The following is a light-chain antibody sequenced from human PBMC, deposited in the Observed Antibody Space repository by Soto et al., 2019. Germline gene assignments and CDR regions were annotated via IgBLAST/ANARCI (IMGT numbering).Light chain of an antibody. V-gene: IGKV1D-16*01. CDR3: QHYNSYSEA. CDR1: QGISTW. J-gene: IGKJ1*01. CDR2: DAS. Sequence: DVQMSQSPSSLSASVGDRVTIACRASQGISTWLAWYQQKPEKAPKTLIFDASNLQSGVPSRFSGSGSGTEFTLTISSLQPDDFATYYCQHYNSYSEAFGQGTKADIK.